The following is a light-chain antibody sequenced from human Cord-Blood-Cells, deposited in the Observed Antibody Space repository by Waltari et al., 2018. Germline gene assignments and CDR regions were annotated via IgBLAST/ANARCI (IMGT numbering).Light chain of an antibody. J-gene: IGKJ2*01. V-gene: IGKV1-39*01. CDR3: QQSYSTPLYT. CDR1: QSISSY. CDR2: AAS. Sequence: DIQMTQSPSSLSASVGDRVTITCRASQSISSYLNWYQQKPVKAPKLLIYAASSLQSGVPSRFSGSGSWTDFTLTISSLQPEDFATYYCQQSYSTPLYTFGQGTKLEIK.